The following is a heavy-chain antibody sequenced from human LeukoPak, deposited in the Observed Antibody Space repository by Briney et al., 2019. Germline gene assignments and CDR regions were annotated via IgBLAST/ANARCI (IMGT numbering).Heavy chain of an antibody. CDR2: INPNSGGT. CDR1: GYTFTGYY. CDR3: ARDYDSSGSRYFQH. V-gene: IGHV1-2*02. Sequence: ASVKVSCKASGYTFTGYYMHWVRQAPGQGLEWMGWINPNSGGTNYAQKFQGRVTMTRDTSISTAYMELSSLRSEDTAVYYCARDYDSSGSRYFQHWGQGTLVTVSS. D-gene: IGHD3-22*01. J-gene: IGHJ1*01.